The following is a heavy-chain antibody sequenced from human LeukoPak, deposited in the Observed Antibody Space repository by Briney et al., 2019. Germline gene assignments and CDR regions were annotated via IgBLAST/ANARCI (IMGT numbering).Heavy chain of an antibody. CDR3: AKRRGAYSSSYNWFDL. V-gene: IGHV3-30*18. Sequence: GRSLRLSCAASGFTFSSYAMHWVRQAPGMGLEWVAGISSGGSNEYYSDSVKGRFTISRDNSKNMLYLQMDSLRAEDTALYYCAKRRGAYSSSYNWFDLWGQGTLVPVSS. CDR1: GFTFSSYA. D-gene: IGHD6-13*01. J-gene: IGHJ5*02. CDR2: ISSGGSNE.